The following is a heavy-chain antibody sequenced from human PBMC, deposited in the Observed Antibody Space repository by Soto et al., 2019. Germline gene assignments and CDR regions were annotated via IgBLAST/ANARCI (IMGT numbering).Heavy chain of an antibody. CDR3: AKRKYYDWSALWDS. D-gene: IGHD3-22*01. CDR1: GFTFSSYA. V-gene: IGHV3-23*01. J-gene: IGHJ4*02. Sequence: EVQLLESGGGLVQPGGSLRLSCAASGFTFSSYAVSWVRQAPGKGLEWVSSITSSGGSTYYADSVKGSFTISRDNSKNTLVLLMNSLRAEDTAVYYCAKRKYYDWSALWDSWGQGTLVTVSS. CDR2: ITSSGGST.